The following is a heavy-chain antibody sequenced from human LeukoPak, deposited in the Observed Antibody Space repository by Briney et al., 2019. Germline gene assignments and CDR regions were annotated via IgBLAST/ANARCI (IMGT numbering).Heavy chain of an antibody. J-gene: IGHJ4*02. D-gene: IGHD3-10*01. CDR2: ISGSGGST. Sequence: GGSLRLSCAASGFTFSSYAMSWVRQAPGKGLEWVSAISGSGGSTYYADSVKGRFTIPRDNSKNTLYLQMNSLRAEDTAVYYCAKDGMVRGVIIPHYFDYWGQGTLVTVSS. V-gene: IGHV3-23*01. CDR3: AKDGMVRGVIIPHYFDY. CDR1: GFTFSSYA.